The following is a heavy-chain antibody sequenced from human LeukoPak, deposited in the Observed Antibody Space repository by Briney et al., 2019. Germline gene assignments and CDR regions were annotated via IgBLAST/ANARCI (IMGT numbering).Heavy chain of an antibody. CDR1: GYSFTSYW. J-gene: IGHJ4*02. Sequence: KPGESLKISCKGSGYSFTSYWIGWVRQMPGKGLEWMGIIYPGDSDTRYGPSFQGQVTISADKSISTAYLQWSSLKASDTAMYYCARRRDLYSGSYYPFDYWGQGTLVTVSS. D-gene: IGHD1-26*01. CDR3: ARRRDLYSGSYYPFDY. V-gene: IGHV5-51*03. CDR2: IYPGDSDT.